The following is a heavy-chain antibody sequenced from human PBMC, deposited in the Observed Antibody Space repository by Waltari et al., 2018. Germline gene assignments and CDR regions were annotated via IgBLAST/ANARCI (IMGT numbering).Heavy chain of an antibody. CDR2: IYWNDDK. V-gene: IGHV2-5*01. CDR1: GFSLSTSAVG. D-gene: IGHD3-9*01. Sequence: QITLKESGPTLVKPTQTLTLTCTFSGFSLSTSAVGVGWIRQPPGKALEWLALIYWNDDKRYSPSLKSRLTITKDTSKNQVVLTMTNMDPVDTATYYCAHRLALTGYTYYFDYWGQGTLVTVSS. J-gene: IGHJ4*02. CDR3: AHRLALTGYTYYFDY.